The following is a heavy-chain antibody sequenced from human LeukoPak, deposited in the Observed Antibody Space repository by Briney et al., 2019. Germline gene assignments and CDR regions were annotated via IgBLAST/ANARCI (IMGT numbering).Heavy chain of an antibody. CDR2: NSSSGSNI. CDR1: GFTFSSYE. Sequence: GGSLRLSCAASGFTFSSYEMNWVRQAPGKGREWVSYNSSSGSNIYYADSVKGRFTISRDNAKNSLYLQMNNLRAEDTAVYYCARSLGRTSHASYWGQATLVTVSS. V-gene: IGHV3-48*03. CDR3: ARSLGRTSHASY. J-gene: IGHJ4*02. D-gene: IGHD2-2*01.